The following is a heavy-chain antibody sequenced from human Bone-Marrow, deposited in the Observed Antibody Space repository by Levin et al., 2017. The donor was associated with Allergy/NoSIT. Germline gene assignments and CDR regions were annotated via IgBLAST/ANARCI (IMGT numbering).Heavy chain of an antibody. CDR2: IRNKEYGEKT. V-gene: IGHV3-49*04. J-gene: IGHJ1*01. CDR1: GFIFRDYA. Sequence: GESLKISCPVSGFIFRDYAISWVRQAPGKGLEWVAFIRNKEYGEKTQYAASVQGRFTISRDDSTGIAYLQMNSLTIEDTAVYYCIRGYSGYYAEYFYHWGQGTVVTVSS. D-gene: IGHD3-22*01. CDR3: IRGYSGYYAEYFYH.